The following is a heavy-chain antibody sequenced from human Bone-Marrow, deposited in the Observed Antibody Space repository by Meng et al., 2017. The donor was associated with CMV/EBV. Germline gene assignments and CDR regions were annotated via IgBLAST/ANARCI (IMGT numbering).Heavy chain of an antibody. D-gene: IGHD6-19*01. CDR3: ARGRRMAVAGTDLDS. CDR1: GCTFSSYA. V-gene: IGHV3-30-3*01. CDR2: ISYDGSSK. Sequence: GESLKISCAASGCTFSSYAMHWVRQAPGKGLEWVAVISYDGSSKSYTDSVKGRFTISRDNSKNTLYLQMNSLSAEDPAVYYCARGRRMAVAGTDLDSWGQGTLVTVSS. J-gene: IGHJ4*02.